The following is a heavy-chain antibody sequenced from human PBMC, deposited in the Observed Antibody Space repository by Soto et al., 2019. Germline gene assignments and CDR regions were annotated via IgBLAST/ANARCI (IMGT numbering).Heavy chain of an antibody. J-gene: IGHJ3*02. D-gene: IGHD3-3*01. CDR1: GYTFTSYG. V-gene: IGHV1-18*04. CDR2: ISAYNGNT. Sequence: GASVKVSCKASGYTFTSYGISGVRQAPGKGVEWMRWISAYNGNTNYAQKLHGRVTMTTDTSTSTAYMELRSLRSDDTAVYYCARTNPFTYYDFWSGYSGAFDIWGQGTMVTVSS. CDR3: ARTNPFTYYDFWSGYSGAFDI.